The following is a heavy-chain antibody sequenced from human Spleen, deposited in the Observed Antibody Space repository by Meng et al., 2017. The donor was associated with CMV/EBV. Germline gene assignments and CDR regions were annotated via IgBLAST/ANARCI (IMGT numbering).Heavy chain of an antibody. CDR2: INWNGATT. Sequence: LSLTCAASGFNFEDYGISWVRQAPGKGLEWVSGINWNGATTGHADSVKGRFTISRDNAKNSLYLQMNSLRAEDTAVYYCARGITTDYWGQGTLVTVSS. D-gene: IGHD3-16*01. CDR1: GFNFEDYG. J-gene: IGHJ4*02. V-gene: IGHV3-20*04. CDR3: ARGITTDY.